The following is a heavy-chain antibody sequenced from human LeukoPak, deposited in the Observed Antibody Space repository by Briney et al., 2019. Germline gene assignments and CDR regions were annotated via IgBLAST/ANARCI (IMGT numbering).Heavy chain of an antibody. Sequence: ASVKVSCKASGYTFTSYDINWVRQATGQGLEWMGRMNPNSGNTGYAQKFQGRVTMTRNTSISTAYMEPRSLRSEDTAVYYCARGDYGEYVVNWLDRWGQGTLVTVSS. J-gene: IGHJ5*02. CDR3: ARGDYGEYVVNWLDR. CDR2: MNPNSGNT. CDR1: GYTFTSYD. D-gene: IGHD4-17*01. V-gene: IGHV1-8*01.